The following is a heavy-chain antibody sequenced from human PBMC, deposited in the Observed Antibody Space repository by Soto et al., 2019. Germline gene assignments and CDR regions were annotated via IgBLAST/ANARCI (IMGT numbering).Heavy chain of an antibody. Sequence: QVQLVQSGAEVKKPGASVKVSCKASGYTFTNFGISWVRQAPGQGLEWMGWISAYNCNTNYAQKFQGRVTMTTDTATRTAYMEVRSLRFDDTAVYYCARGVTPIDYWGQGTLVTVSS. J-gene: IGHJ4*02. CDR2: ISAYNCNT. CDR1: GYTFTNFG. V-gene: IGHV1-18*01. D-gene: IGHD2-21*02. CDR3: ARGVTPIDY.